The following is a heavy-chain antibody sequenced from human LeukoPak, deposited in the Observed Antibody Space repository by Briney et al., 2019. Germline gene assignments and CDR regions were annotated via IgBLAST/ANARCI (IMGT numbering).Heavy chain of an antibody. V-gene: IGHV4-4*08. Sequence: SETLSLTCTVSGVAVSSYFWSWIRQPPGKGLEWVGFIYTSGITKYNPSLKSRVTISVDTSKNQFSLKMRPLTAADTAVYYCATSFPQTSRDFANSWGQGTLVTVSS. J-gene: IGHJ4*02. D-gene: IGHD2-21*02. CDR1: GVAVSSYF. CDR2: IYTSGIT. CDR3: ATSFPQTSRDFANS.